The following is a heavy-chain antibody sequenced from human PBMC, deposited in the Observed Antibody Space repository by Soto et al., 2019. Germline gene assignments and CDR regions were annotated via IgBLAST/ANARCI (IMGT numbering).Heavy chain of an antibody. J-gene: IGHJ5*02. CDR3: ARMGYYYDGSAHGRWFDP. CDR1: GFTFSSYA. CDR2: ISYDGSNK. V-gene: IGHV3-30-3*01. D-gene: IGHD3-22*01. Sequence: QVQLVESGGGVVQPGRSLRLSCAASGFTFSSYAMHWVRQAPGKGLEWVAVISYDGSNKYYADSVKGRFTISRDNSKNTLYLQMNSLRAEDTAVYYCARMGYYYDGSAHGRWFDPWGQGTLVTVSS.